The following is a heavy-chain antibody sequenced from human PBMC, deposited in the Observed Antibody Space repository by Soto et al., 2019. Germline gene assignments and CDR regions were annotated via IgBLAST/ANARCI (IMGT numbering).Heavy chain of an antibody. CDR1: GGSISSGGYY. CDR2: IYYSGST. CDR3: VRDTGGNFPFPSSS. J-gene: IGHJ5*02. Sequence: SETLSLTCTVSGGSISSGGYYWSWIRQHPGKGLEWIGYIYYSGSTYYNPSLKSRVTISVDTSKNQFSLKLSSVTAADTAVYYCVRDTGGNFPFPSSSWGQGTLVTVSS. D-gene: IGHD2-21*02. V-gene: IGHV4-31*03.